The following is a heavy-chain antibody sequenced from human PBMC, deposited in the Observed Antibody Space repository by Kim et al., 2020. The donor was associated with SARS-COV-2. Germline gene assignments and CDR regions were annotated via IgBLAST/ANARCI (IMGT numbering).Heavy chain of an antibody. CDR3: AKGPGVAARPLSYFDL. J-gene: IGHJ2*01. CDR2: ISGSGGST. D-gene: IGHD6-6*01. CDR1: ESTFSSYA. Sequence: GGSLRLSCAASESTFSSYAMSWVRQAPGKGLEWVSAISGSGGSTYYADSVKGRFTISRDNSKNTLYLQMNSLRAEDTAVYYCAKGPGVAARPLSYFDLWGRGTLVPVSS. V-gene: IGHV3-23*01.